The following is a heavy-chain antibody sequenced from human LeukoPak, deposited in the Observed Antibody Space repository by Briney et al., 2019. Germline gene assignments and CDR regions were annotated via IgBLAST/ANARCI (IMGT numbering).Heavy chain of an antibody. Sequence: PXXGLEWMGGIIPIFGTANYAQKFQGRVTITADESTSTAYMELSSLRSEDTAVYYCANGYGSRYWGQGTLVTVSS. J-gene: IGHJ4*02. D-gene: IGHD3-10*01. V-gene: IGHV1-69*01. CDR3: ANGYGSRY. CDR2: IIPIFGTA.